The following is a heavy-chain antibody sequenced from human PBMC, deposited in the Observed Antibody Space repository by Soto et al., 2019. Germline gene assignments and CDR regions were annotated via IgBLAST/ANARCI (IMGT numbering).Heavy chain of an antibody. J-gene: IGHJ5*02. Sequence: EVPLLESGGGLVQPGGSLSLSCAASGFTFSSYAMSWVRQAPGKGLEWVSAISDSGGSTYYADSVKGRFTISRDNAKNTLYLQMNSLRAEDTAVYYCAKVGGSGYNWFDPWWQGTLVTVSS. V-gene: IGHV3-23*01. CDR3: AKVGGSGYNWFDP. CDR2: ISDSGGST. D-gene: IGHD5-12*01. CDR1: GFTFSSYA.